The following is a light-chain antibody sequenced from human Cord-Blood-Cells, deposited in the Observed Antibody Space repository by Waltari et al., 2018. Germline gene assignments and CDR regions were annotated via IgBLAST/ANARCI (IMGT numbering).Light chain of an antibody. J-gene: IGKJ5*01. Sequence: DIQMTQSPSSLSASVGDRVTITCRASQSISSYLNWYQQKPGKAPKLLNYAASSLQSGLPSRFSGSGSRADFTLTISSLQPEDVATYYCQQSYSTPTFGQGTRLEIK. CDR2: AAS. V-gene: IGKV1-39*01. CDR3: QQSYSTPT. CDR1: QSISSY.